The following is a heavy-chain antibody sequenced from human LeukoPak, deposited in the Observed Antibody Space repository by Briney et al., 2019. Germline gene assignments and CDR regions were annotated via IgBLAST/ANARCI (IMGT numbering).Heavy chain of an antibody. J-gene: IGHJ4*02. V-gene: IGHV1-69*04. CDR2: IIPILGIA. CDR1: GGTFSSYA. D-gene: IGHD6-13*01. CDR3: ARDLGSSWYFPLDY. Sequence: SVKVSCKPSGGTFSSYAISWVQQPPGQGLEWMGRIIPILGIANYAQKFQGRVTITADKSTSTAYMELSSLRSEDTAVYYCARDLGSSWYFPLDYWGQGTLVTVSS.